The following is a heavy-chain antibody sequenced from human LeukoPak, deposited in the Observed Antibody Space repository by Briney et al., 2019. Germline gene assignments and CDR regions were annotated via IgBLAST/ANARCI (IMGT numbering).Heavy chain of an antibody. CDR3: ARNRAYCSSTSCYYDDY. CDR2: IYYSGST. V-gene: IGHV4-59*08. CDR1: GGSISSYY. D-gene: IGHD2-2*01. Sequence: PSETLSLTCTVSGGSISSYYWSWIRQPPGKGLEWIGYIYYSGSTNYNPSLKSRVTISVDTSKNQFSLKLSSVTAADTAVYYCARNRAYCSSTSCYYDDYWGQGTLVTVSS. J-gene: IGHJ4*02.